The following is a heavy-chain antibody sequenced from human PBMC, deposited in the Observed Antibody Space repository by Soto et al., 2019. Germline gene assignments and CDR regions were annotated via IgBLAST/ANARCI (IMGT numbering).Heavy chain of an antibody. J-gene: IGHJ4*02. V-gene: IGHV4-30-2*01. D-gene: IGHD1-26*01. Sequence: PSETLSLTCAVSGDSISSGGFSWSWIRQPPGKGLEWIGYIYHSGTSFYNPSLKSRVTISVDGSKNQFSLELSSVTAADTAVYYCARGLITGSQYSGGWYYFDSWGQGTQVTVSS. CDR2: IYHSGTS. CDR3: ARGLITGSQYSGGWYYFDS. CDR1: GDSISSGGFS.